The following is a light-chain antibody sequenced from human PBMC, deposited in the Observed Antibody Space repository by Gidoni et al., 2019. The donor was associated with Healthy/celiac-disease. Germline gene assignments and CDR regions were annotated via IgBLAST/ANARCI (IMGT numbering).Light chain of an antibody. Sequence: QSVFTQPPSVSAAPGQKVTISCPGSRSNIGNNYVSWYQQLPGTAPKLLIYDNNKRPSGIPDRFSGSKSGTSATLGITGLQTGDEADYYCGTWDSSLSAGVFGGGTKLTVL. CDR2: DNN. CDR1: RSNIGNNY. CDR3: GTWDSSLSAGV. J-gene: IGLJ3*02. V-gene: IGLV1-51*01.